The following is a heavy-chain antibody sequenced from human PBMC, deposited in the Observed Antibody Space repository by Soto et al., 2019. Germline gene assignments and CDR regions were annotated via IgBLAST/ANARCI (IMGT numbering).Heavy chain of an antibody. V-gene: IGHV3-23*01. CDR3: AKDYGSGSYPFDY. D-gene: IGHD3-10*01. Sequence: LRLSCAASGFTFSSYAMIWVLQAPGKGLEWVSAISGSGGSTYYADSVKGRFTISRDNSKNTLYLQMNSLRAEDTAVYYCAKDYGSGSYPFDYWGQGTLVTVSS. CDR1: GFTFSSYA. CDR2: ISGSGGST. J-gene: IGHJ4*02.